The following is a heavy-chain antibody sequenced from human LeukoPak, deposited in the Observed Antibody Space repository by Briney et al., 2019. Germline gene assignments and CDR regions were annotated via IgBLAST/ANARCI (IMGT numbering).Heavy chain of an antibody. J-gene: IGHJ6*02. CDR2: ISAYNGNT. CDR3: ARESDYDFWSGYYNNYYYYGMDV. Sequence: ASVKVSCKASGYDFTSYGISWVRQAPGQGLEWMGWISAYNGNTNYAQKLQGRVTMTTDTSTSTAYMELRSLRSDDTAVYYCARESDYDFWSGYYNNYYYYGMDVWGQGTTVTVSS. V-gene: IGHV1-18*01. CDR1: GYDFTSYG. D-gene: IGHD3-3*01.